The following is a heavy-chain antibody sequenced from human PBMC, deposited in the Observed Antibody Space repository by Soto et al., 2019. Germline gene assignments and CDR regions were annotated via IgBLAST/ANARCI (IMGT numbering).Heavy chain of an antibody. Sequence: EVQLVESGGGLVQPGRSLRLSCAASGFTFDDYAMHWVRQAPGKGLEWVSGISWNSGSIGYADSVKGRFTISRDNAKNSLYLQMNSLRAEHTALYYCATDSTLGGWGGMDVWGQGTTVTVSS. J-gene: IGHJ6*02. CDR1: GFTFDDYA. CDR2: ISWNSGSI. D-gene: IGHD3-16*01. CDR3: ATDSTLGGWGGMDV. V-gene: IGHV3-9*01.